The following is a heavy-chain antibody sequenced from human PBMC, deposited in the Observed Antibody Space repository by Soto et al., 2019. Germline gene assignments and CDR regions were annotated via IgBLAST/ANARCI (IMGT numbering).Heavy chain of an antibody. J-gene: IGHJ6*02. CDR3: AKASGTTINYYYGMDV. CDR2: ISWNSGSI. CDR1: GFTFDDYA. D-gene: IGHD1-1*01. Sequence: GGSLRLSCAASGFTFDDYAMHWVRQAPGKGLEWVSGISWNSGSIGHADSVKGRFTISRDNAKNSLYLQMNSLRAEDTALYYCAKASGTTINYYYGMDVWGQGTTVTVSS. V-gene: IGHV3-9*01.